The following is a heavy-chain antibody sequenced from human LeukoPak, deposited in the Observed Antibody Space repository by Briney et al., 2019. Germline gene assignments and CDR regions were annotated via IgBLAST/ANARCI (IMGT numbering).Heavy chain of an antibody. Sequence: PGGSLRLSCAASGFTFSSYAMSWVRQAPGKGLEWVANIKQDGSEKYYVDSVKGRFTISRDNAKNSLYLQMNSLRAEDTAVYYCATSFYDSSGYYQTFDYWGQGTLVTVSS. CDR3: ATSFYDSSGYYQTFDY. CDR1: GFTFSSYA. J-gene: IGHJ4*02. V-gene: IGHV3-7*01. CDR2: IKQDGSEK. D-gene: IGHD3-22*01.